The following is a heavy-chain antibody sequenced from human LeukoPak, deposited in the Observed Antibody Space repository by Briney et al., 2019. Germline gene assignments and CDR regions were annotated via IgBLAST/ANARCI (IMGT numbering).Heavy chain of an antibody. V-gene: IGHV3-21*05. CDR3: VRMSYISSGWGAPFDY. Sequence: VGCLRLSCTASGVTFRGDSISGGREAPGEGVGWGSYIHSVGTFIYYADSMKGRFTISRDNAKNSVYLQMNSLRAEDTAVYYCVRMSYISSGWGAPFDYWGQGALVTVSS. CDR2: IHSVGTFI. CDR1: GVTFRGDS. J-gene: IGHJ4*02. D-gene: IGHD1-26*01.